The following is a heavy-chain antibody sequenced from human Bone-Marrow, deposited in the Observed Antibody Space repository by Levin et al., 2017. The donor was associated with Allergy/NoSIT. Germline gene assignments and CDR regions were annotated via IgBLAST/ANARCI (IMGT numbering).Heavy chain of an antibody. CDR3: ASRLTAPGGLDV. D-gene: IGHD5-18*01. Sequence: TGGSLRLSCAVSGITRNNYTLTWVRQAPGKGLEWVSSINSNSAYIHYGDSVKGRFTISRDNSKKLLYLQMNSLRDEDTAIYYCASRLTAPGGLDVWGHGTTVTVSS. J-gene: IGHJ6*02. V-gene: IGHV3-21*04. CDR2: INSNSAYI. CDR1: GITRNNYT.